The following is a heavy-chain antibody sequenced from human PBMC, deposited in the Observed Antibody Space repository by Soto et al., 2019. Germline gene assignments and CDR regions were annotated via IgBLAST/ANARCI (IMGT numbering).Heavy chain of an antibody. CDR1: GYAFTTYG. Sequence: QVHLVQSGAEVKKPGASVKVSCKGSGYAFTTYGITWVRQAPGQGLEWMGWISAHNGNTNYAQKPQGRVTVTRDTSTSTAYMELGSLRSDDTAVYSCARGRYGDYWGQGALVTVSS. CDR2: ISAHNGNT. D-gene: IGHD1-1*01. V-gene: IGHV1-18*01. CDR3: ARGRYGDY. J-gene: IGHJ4*02.